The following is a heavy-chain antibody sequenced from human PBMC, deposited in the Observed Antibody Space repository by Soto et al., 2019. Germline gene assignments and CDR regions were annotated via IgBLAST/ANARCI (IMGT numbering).Heavy chain of an antibody. CDR2: IFPLTDIP. J-gene: IGHJ4*02. V-gene: IGHV1-69*02. CDR1: GGTFRNYP. CDR3: ARGPFVVFNYFES. Sequence: QVQLVQSGTEVKKPGSSVKVSCKASGGTFRNYPINWVRQAPGQGLEWMGSIFPLTDIPDYAQNFQARLTISEDKSTSTAYMELSSLTSDDTAMYFCARGPFVVFNYFESWGQGTLVTVSS. D-gene: IGHD3-16*02.